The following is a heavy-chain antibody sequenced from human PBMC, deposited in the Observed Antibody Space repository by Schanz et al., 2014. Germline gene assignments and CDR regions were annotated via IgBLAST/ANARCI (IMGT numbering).Heavy chain of an antibody. Sequence: EVHLLDSGGGLVQPGGSLRLSCAASGFNFSSYSLNWVRQAPGKGLEWLGRIKSKTDGETTDYAAPVKGRFSISRDDSQSTLYLQMNSLRAEDTAVYHCVSSGSYSSYAFWGQGTLVTVSS. CDR2: IKSKTDGETT. V-gene: IGHV3-15*01. D-gene: IGHD3-10*01. CDR1: GFNFSSYS. J-gene: IGHJ4*02. CDR3: VSSGSYSSYAF.